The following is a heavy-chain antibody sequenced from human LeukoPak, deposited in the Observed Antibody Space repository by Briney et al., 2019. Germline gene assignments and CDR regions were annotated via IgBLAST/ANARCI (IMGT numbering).Heavy chain of an antibody. D-gene: IGHD3-10*01. CDR1: GFTFSSYA. V-gene: IGHV3-23*01. CDR3: ARSPTPLLLWFGEPSFDY. Sequence: PGGSLRLSCAASGFTFSSYAMGWVRQAPGKGLEWVSAISGSGGSTYYADSVKGRFTISRDNAKNTLYLQMNSLRAEDTAVYYCARSPTPLLLWFGEPSFDYWGQGTLVTVSS. J-gene: IGHJ4*02. CDR2: ISGSGGST.